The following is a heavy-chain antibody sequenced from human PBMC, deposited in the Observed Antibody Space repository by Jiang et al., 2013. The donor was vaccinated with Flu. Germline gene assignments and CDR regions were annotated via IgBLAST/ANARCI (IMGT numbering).Heavy chain of an antibody. V-gene: IGHV4-39*01. CDR2: IYYSGST. CDR1: GGSISSSSYY. Sequence: GLVKPSETLSLTCTVSGGSISSSSYYWGWIRQPPGKGLEWIGSIYYSGSTYYNPSLKSRVTISVDTSKNQFSLKLSSVTAADTAVYYCARPRGIAAANWFDPWGQGTLVTVSS. D-gene: IGHD6-13*01. J-gene: IGHJ5*02. CDR3: ARPRGIAAANWFDP.